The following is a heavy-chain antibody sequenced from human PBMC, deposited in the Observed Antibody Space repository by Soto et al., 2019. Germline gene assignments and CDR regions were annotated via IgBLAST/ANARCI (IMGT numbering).Heavy chain of an antibody. J-gene: IGHJ4*02. Sequence: SETLSLTCAVSGGSISSGGYSWSWIRQPPGKGLEWIGYIYHSGSTYYNPSLKSRVTISVDRSKNQFSLKLSSVTAADTAVYYCARDSLGDASSGSFFDYWGQGTLVTVSS. V-gene: IGHV4-30-2*01. CDR2: IYHSGST. CDR1: GGSISSGGYS. CDR3: ARDSLGDASSGSFFDY. D-gene: IGHD6-19*01.